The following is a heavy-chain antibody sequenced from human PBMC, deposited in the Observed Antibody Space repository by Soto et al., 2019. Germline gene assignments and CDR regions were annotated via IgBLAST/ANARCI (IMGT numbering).Heavy chain of an antibody. D-gene: IGHD1-26*01. CDR2: IYDSGSP. CDR3: ARGVGSSPPRY. V-gene: IGHV4-59*01. J-gene: IGHJ4*02. CDR1: GGSISVYY. Sequence: QVQLQESGPGQVKPSETLSLKCTISGGSISVYYWRWIRQPPGQALEWIGYIYDSGSPYYNPSLRSRVIISADTSKNQSSLELTSATAADTAVYYCARGVGSSPPRYWGRGTLVTVSS.